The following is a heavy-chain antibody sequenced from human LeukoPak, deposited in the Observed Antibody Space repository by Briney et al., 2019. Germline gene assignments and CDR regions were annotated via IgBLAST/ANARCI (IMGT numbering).Heavy chain of an antibody. V-gene: IGHV3-11*04. J-gene: IGHJ4*02. CDR1: GFTFSDYY. CDR2: ISGSGSTI. CDR3: AGEGDSSSSDY. D-gene: IGHD6-6*01. Sequence: GGSLRLSCAASGFTFSDYYMSWIRQTPGKGLEWVSYISGSGSTIYYAGSVKGRFTISRDNAKNSLYLQMNSLRAEDTAVYYCAGEGDSSSSDYWGQGILVTVSS.